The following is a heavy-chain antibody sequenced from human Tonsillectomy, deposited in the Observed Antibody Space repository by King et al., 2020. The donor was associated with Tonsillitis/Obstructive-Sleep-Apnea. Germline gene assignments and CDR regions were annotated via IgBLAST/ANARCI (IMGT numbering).Heavy chain of an antibody. V-gene: IGHV3-49*04. J-gene: IGHJ5*02. CDR3: TRVAYYYDSSGYEGWFDP. CDR1: GFTFGDYA. D-gene: IGHD3-22*01. Sequence: QLVQSGGGLVQPGRSLRLSCTASGFTFGDYAMSWVRQAPGKGLEWVGFIRSKAYGGTTEYAASVKGRFTISRDDSKSIAYLQMNSLKTEETAVYYCTRVAYYYDSSGYEGWFDPWGQGTLVTVSS. CDR2: IRSKAYGGTT.